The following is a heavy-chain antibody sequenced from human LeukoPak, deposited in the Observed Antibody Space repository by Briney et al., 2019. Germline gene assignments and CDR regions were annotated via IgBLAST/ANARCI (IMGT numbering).Heavy chain of an antibody. CDR2: INHSGST. D-gene: IGHD2-21*02. V-gene: IGHV4-34*01. CDR3: ARATPTYCGVDCYSEGLDF. J-gene: IGHJ4*02. Sequence: SETLSLTCAVYGGSFSGYYWSWIRQPPGKGLEWIGEINHSGSTNYNPSLKSRVTISVDTSKNQFSLKLSSVTAADTAVYYCARATPTYCGVDCYSEGLDFWGQGILVTVSS. CDR1: GGSFSGYY.